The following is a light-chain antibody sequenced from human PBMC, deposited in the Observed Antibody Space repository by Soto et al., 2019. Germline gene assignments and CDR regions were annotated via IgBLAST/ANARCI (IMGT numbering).Light chain of an antibody. J-gene: IGKJ1*01. CDR1: QSVYNN. V-gene: IGKV3-15*01. Sequence: EIVMTQSPATLSVSPGERATLSCRASQSVYNNLAWYQQKPGQAPRLLIYGASTRATGIPARFSGSGSGTGFTLTSTSVRSEDFAVYFWQRDNTWPTVPFGHGTKV. CDR3: QRDNTWPTVP. CDR2: GAS.